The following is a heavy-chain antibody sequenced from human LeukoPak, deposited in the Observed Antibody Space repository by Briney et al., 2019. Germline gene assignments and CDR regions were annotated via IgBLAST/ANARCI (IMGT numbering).Heavy chain of an antibody. V-gene: IGHV3-30*04. CDR1: GFTFSSYA. Sequence: GGSLRLSCAASGFTFSSYAMHWVRQAPGKGLEWVAVISYDGSNKYYAGSVKGRFTISRDNSKNTLYLQMNSLRAEDTAVYYCARVRGSGWPQPIQHWGQGTLVTVSS. J-gene: IGHJ1*01. D-gene: IGHD6-19*01. CDR3: ARVRGSGWPQPIQH. CDR2: ISYDGSNK.